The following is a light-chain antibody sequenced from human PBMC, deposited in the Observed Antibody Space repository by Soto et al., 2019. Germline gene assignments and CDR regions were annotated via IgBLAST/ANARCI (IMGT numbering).Light chain of an antibody. CDR3: LQYGSSPYT. J-gene: IGKJ2*01. V-gene: IGKV3-20*01. CDR1: QSVTSS. Sequence: EIVLTQSPGTLSLSPGERATLSCRASQSVTSSLAWYHRAPGQAPRLLIFGASSRATGIPDRFSGSASGTDSTLANSRLEPEDFAVYYCLQYGSSPYTFGQGTKLEIK. CDR2: GAS.